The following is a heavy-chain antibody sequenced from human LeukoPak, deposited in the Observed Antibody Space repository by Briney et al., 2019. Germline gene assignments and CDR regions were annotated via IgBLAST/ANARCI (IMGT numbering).Heavy chain of an antibody. J-gene: IGHJ4*02. D-gene: IGHD6-13*01. CDR2: ISSSSSYI. CDR1: GFTFSSYS. V-gene: IGHV3-21*01. Sequence: GGSLRLSCAASGFTFSSYSMNWVRQAPGKGLEWVSSISSSSSYIYYADSVKGRFTISRDNAKNSLYLQMNSLRAEDTAVYYCAREKPVIAAAGSRPFDYWGQGTLVTVSS. CDR3: AREKPVIAAAGSRPFDY.